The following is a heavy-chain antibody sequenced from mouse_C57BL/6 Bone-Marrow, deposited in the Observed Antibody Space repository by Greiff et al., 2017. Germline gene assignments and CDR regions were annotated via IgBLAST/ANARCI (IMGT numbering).Heavy chain of an antibody. D-gene: IGHD1-1*01. Sequence: VQLKESGAELVRPGASVKLSCTASGFNIKDDYMHWVKQRPEQGLEWIGWIDPENGDTEYASKFQGKATITADTSSNTAYLQLSSLTSEDTAVYYGTSHYGSSCYFDYWGQGTTLTVSS. CDR1: GFNIKDDY. CDR2: IDPENGDT. V-gene: IGHV14-4*01. J-gene: IGHJ2*01. CDR3: TSHYGSSCYFDY.